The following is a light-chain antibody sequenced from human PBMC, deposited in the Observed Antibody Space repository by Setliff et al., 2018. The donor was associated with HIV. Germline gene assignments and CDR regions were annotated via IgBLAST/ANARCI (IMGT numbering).Light chain of an antibody. Sequence: QSALTQPPSASGSPGQSVTISCTGTGSDIGYYTYVSWYQQHPGKAPRLVIYDVSRRPSGVPNRFSGSRSGNTASLTVSGLLAEDEADYYCSSYAGNNKYVFGSGTKVTVL. CDR2: DVS. J-gene: IGLJ1*01. CDR1: GSDIGYYTY. V-gene: IGLV2-8*01. CDR3: SSYAGNNKYV.